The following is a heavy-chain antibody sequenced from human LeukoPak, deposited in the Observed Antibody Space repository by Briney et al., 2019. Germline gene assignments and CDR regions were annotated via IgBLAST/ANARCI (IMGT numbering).Heavy chain of an antibody. CDR1: GGSISSYY. Sequence: SETLSLTCTVSGGSISSYYWSWIRQPPGKGLEWIGYIYYSGSTNYNPSLKSRVTISVDTSKNQFSLKLSSVTAADTAVYYCARYYGDYGLDYWGRGTLVTVSS. CDR2: IYYSGST. CDR3: ARYYGDYGLDY. D-gene: IGHD4-17*01. J-gene: IGHJ4*02. V-gene: IGHV4-59*01.